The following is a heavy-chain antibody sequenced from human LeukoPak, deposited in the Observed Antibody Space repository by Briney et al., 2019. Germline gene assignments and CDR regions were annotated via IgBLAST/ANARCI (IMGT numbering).Heavy chain of an antibody. Sequence: SETLSPTCTVSGGSISSYYWSWIRQPPGKGLEWIGYIYYSGSTNYNPSLKSRVTISVDTSKNQFSLKVSSVTAADTAVYYCARAEYSSSSQPLEYWGQGTRVTVSS. D-gene: IGHD6-6*01. CDR1: GGSISSYY. CDR3: ARAEYSSSSQPLEY. J-gene: IGHJ4*02. CDR2: IYYSGST. V-gene: IGHV4-59*01.